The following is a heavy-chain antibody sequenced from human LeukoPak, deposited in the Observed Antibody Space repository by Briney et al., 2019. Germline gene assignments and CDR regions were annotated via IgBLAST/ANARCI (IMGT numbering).Heavy chain of an antibody. V-gene: IGHV3-74*01. CDR2: INSDGSST. D-gene: IGHD6-19*01. CDR3: ARDPYYYWSSGWYGVLYYYMDV. J-gene: IGHJ6*03. CDR1: GFTFSSYW. Sequence: GGSLRLSCAASGFTFSSYWMHWVRQAPGKGLVWVSRINSDGSSTSYADSVKGRFTISRDNAKNSLYLQMNSLRAEDTAVYYCARDPYYYWSSGWYGVLYYYMDVWGNGTTVTVSS.